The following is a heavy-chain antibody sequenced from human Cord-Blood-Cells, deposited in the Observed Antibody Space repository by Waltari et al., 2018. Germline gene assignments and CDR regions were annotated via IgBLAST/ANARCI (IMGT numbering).Heavy chain of an antibody. CDR1: GFTFSSYA. CDR2: ISYDGSNK. J-gene: IGHJ4*02. V-gene: IGHV3-30*04. CDR3: ARDPATDSSGYYYFDY. D-gene: IGHD3-22*01. Sequence: QVQLVESGGGVVQPGRSLRLSCAASGFTFSSYAMHWVRQAPGKGLEWVAVISYDGSNKYYADAVKGRFTISRDNSKNTLYLQMNSLRAEDTAVYYCARDPATDSSGYYYFDYWGQGTLVTVSS.